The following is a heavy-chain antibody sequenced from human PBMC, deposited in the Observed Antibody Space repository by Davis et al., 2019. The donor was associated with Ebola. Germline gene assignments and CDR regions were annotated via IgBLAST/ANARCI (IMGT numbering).Heavy chain of an antibody. Sequence: GESLKISCAASGFTFSSYNMNWVRQAPGKGLEWISYISSSSSTIYYADSVKGRFTISRDNAKNSLYLQMNSLRGEDTAVYYCARAATSDYWGQGTLVTVSS. CDR1: GFTFSSYN. J-gene: IGHJ4*02. CDR3: ARAATSDY. V-gene: IGHV3-48*01. CDR2: ISSSSSTI.